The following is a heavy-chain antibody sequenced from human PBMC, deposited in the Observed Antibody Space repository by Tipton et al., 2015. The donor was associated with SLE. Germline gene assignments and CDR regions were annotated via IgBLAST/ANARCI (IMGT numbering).Heavy chain of an antibody. CDR2: ISYSETT. CDR3: AGERLLWPRGNFDI. J-gene: IGHJ3*02. CDR1: GGSISSHY. Sequence: TLSLTCTVSGGSISSHYWSWIRQPPGKGLEWIGYISYSETTNYNPSLKSRVTISVDTSKNQFSLKLRSVTAADTAVYYCAGERLLWPRGNFDIWGQGIMVTVSA. V-gene: IGHV4-59*11. D-gene: IGHD3-10*01.